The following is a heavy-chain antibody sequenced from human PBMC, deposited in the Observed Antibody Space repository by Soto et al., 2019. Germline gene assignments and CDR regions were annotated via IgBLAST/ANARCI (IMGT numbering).Heavy chain of an antibody. CDR1: GGTFSSYA. J-gene: IGHJ4*02. D-gene: IGHD6-13*01. CDR2: LIPIFGTA. CDR3: AATGPWSSRWYYFDY. V-gene: IGHV1-69*01. Sequence: QVQLVQSGAEVKKPGSSVKVSCKASGGTFSSYAISWVRQAPGQGLEWMGGLIPIFGTANYAQKFQGRVTITADESTSTAYMELSSLRSEDTAVYYCAATGPWSSRWYYFDYWGQGTLVTVSS.